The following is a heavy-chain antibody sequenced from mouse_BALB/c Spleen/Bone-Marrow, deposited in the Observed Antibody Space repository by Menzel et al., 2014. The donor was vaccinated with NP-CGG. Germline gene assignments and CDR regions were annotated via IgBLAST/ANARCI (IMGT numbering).Heavy chain of an antibody. J-gene: IGHJ4*01. D-gene: IGHD5-1*01. Sequence: QVQLKQSGPELVKPGPSVKLSCKASGYSFTSYYMYWVKQRPGQGLEXIGEINPSNGGTNFNEKFKSRATLTVDKSSSTAYMQLSSLTSEDSAVYYCTRLPHWGQGTSVTVSS. CDR1: GYSFTSYY. V-gene: IGHV1S81*02. CDR2: INPSNGGT. CDR3: TRLPH.